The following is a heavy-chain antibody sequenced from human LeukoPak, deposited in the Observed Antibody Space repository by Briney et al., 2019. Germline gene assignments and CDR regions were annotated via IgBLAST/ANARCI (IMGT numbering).Heavy chain of an antibody. V-gene: IGHV3-23*01. CDR3: AKIPVSYSSAWSNFDY. Sequence: TGGSLRLSCAASGFTFSNYAMSWVRQAPGKGLEWVSATTGGGGNTYYADSVKGRFTISRDNSKNTLYLQMNSLRAEDTAVYYCAKIPVSYSSAWSNFDYWGQGTLVTVSS. CDR1: GFTFSNYA. CDR2: TTGGGGNT. D-gene: IGHD6-19*01. J-gene: IGHJ4*02.